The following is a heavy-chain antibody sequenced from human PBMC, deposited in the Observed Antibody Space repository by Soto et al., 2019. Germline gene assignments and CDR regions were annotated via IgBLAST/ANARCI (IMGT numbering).Heavy chain of an antibody. CDR2: ISYDGNNK. Sequence: PGGYLRLSCAASGFTFSSKAMHWVRQAPGKGLEWVAIISYDGNNKHYADSVKGRFTISRDNSKNTLYLQMNSLRGEDTAVFYCAKGRDFSGYYGISVCGDGTTVIVSS. V-gene: IGHV3-30-3*01. D-gene: IGHD7-27*01. CDR1: GFTFSSKA. CDR3: AKGRDFSGYYGISV. J-gene: IGHJ6*02.